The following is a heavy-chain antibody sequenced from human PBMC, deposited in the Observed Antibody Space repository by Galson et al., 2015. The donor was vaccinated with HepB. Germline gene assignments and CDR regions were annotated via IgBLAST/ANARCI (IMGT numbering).Heavy chain of an antibody. CDR1: GFTFSSSW. D-gene: IGHD3-16*01. CDR3: ASWGLRASSPFDY. J-gene: IGHJ4*02. Sequence: SLRLSCAASGFTFSSSWMSWVRQAPGKGLEWVANIKQDGSEKYYVDSVKGRFTISRDNAKNSLYLQMNSLRAEDTAVYYCASWGLRASSPFDYWGQGTLVTVSS. CDR2: IKQDGSEK. V-gene: IGHV3-7*01.